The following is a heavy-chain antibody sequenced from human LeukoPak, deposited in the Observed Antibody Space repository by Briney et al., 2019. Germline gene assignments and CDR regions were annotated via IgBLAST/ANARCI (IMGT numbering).Heavy chain of an antibody. Sequence: GSSVKVSCKASGYTFTSYDINWVRQATGQGLEWMGWMNPNSGNTGYAQKFQGRVTMTRNTSISTAYMELSSLRSEDTAVYYCARGSGWYKIFDYWGQGTLVTVSS. CDR1: GYTFTSYD. CDR2: MNPNSGNT. V-gene: IGHV1-8*01. D-gene: IGHD6-19*01. J-gene: IGHJ4*02. CDR3: ARGSGWYKIFDY.